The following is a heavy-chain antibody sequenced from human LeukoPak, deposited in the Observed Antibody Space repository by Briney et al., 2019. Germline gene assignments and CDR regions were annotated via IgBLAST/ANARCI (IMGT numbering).Heavy chain of an antibody. V-gene: IGHV1-18*01. D-gene: IGHD6-19*01. CDR2: ISAYNGNT. CDR1: GYTFTSYG. J-gene: IGHJ5*02. Sequence: ASVKVFCKASGYTFTSYGISWVRQAPGQGLEWMGWISAYNGNTNYAQKLQGRVTMTTDTSTSTAYMELRSLRSDDTAVYYCARTPVEQWLVLSDWFDPWGQGTLVTVSS. CDR3: ARTPVEQWLVLSDWFDP.